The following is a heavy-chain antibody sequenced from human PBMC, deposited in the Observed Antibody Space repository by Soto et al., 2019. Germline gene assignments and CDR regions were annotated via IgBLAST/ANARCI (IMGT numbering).Heavy chain of an antibody. CDR2: INHRGST. CDR3: ARAEGHSGFDPLGY. V-gene: IGHV4-34*02. CDR1: GGSFYGYF. D-gene: IGHD5-12*01. Sequence: QVQLQQRGAGLLKPSETLSLTCAAYGGSFYGYFWTWIRQPPGKGLEWIGEINHRGSTTYNPSLKSRVSISVDTSKNQFSLEISSLTRADTAMYYCARAEGHSGFDPLGYWSQGILVSVSS. J-gene: IGHJ4*02.